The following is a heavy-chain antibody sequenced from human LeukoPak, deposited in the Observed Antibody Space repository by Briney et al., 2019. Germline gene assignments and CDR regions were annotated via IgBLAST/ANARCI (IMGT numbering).Heavy chain of an antibody. CDR1: GYSFTSYW. J-gene: IGHJ3*02. V-gene: IGHV5-51*01. CDR2: IYPGDSDT. CDR3: ARREGMTHDAFDI. Sequence: GESLKISCKGSGYSFTSYWIGWVRQMPGEGLEWRGIIYPGDSDTRYSPSFQGQVTISADKSISTAYLQWSSLKASDTAMYYCARREGMTHDAFDIWGQGTMVTVSS.